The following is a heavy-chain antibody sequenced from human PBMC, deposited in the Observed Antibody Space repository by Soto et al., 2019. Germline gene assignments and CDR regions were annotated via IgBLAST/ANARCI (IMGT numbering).Heavy chain of an antibody. CDR2: IYPGDSDT. V-gene: IGHV5-51*01. CDR3: ARSEIPESDAFDI. CDR1: GYSFTSYW. Sequence: GESLKISCKGSGYSFTSYWIGWVRQMPGKDLEWMGIIYPGDSDTRYSPSFQGQVTISADKSISTAYLQWSSLKASDTAMYYCARSEIPESDAFDIWGQGTMVTVSS. J-gene: IGHJ3*02.